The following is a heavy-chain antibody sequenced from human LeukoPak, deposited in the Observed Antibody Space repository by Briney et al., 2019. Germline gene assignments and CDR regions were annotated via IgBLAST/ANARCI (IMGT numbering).Heavy chain of an antibody. J-gene: IGHJ3*02. CDR2: KNPDRGNT. D-gene: IGHD3-22*01. CDR3: VRIAYYDTSGDSFDI. Sequence: AAVKVSCKTSGYIFTSFDINWVRQATGQGLEWMGWKNPDRGNTGFAQKFQGRVTPTRNTSISTAYMELSSLRSDDTAVYYCVRIAYYDTSGDSFDIWGQGTMVTVSS. V-gene: IGHV1-8*01. CDR1: GYIFTSFD.